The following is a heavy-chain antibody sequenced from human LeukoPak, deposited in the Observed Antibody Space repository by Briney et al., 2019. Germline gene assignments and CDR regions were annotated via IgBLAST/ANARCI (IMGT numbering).Heavy chain of an antibody. D-gene: IGHD2-2*01. J-gene: IGHJ4*02. CDR2: FGGST. CDR1: GFIFSNYP. Sequence: GGSLRLSCAASGFIFSNYPMSWVRQAPGKGLEWVSTFGGSTFYADSVKGRFIISRDNSKNTLYLQMNSLRAEDTAIYYCATYCTSTSCHPPSFGYWGQGTLVTVSS. V-gene: IGHV3-23*01. CDR3: ATYCTSTSCHPPSFGY.